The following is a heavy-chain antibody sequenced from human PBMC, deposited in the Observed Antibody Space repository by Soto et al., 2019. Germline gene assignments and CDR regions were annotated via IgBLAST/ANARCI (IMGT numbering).Heavy chain of an antibody. V-gene: IGHV3-30*18. Sequence: GGSLRLSCAASGFTFSSYGMHWVRQAPGKGLEWVALISYDGSNKYYEDSVKGRFTISRDNSKNTLYLQMNSLRTEDTAVYYCAKLYPAGTETYLGGVDYWGQGALVTVSS. D-gene: IGHD7-27*01. CDR2: ISYDGSNK. J-gene: IGHJ4*02. CDR3: AKLYPAGTETYLGGVDY. CDR1: GFTFSSYG.